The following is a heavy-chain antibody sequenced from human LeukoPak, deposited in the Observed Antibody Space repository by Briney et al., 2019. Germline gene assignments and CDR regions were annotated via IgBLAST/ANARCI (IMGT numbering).Heavy chain of an antibody. Sequence: SVKVSCKASGGTFSSYAISWVRQAPGQGLEWMGGIIPIFGTANYAQKFQGRVTITTDESTSTAYMELSSLRSEDTAVYYCARGEGPAATLCYFDYWGQGTLVTVSS. J-gene: IGHJ4*02. CDR3: ARGEGPAATLCYFDY. V-gene: IGHV1-69*05. CDR1: GGTFSSYA. D-gene: IGHD2-15*01. CDR2: IIPIFGTA.